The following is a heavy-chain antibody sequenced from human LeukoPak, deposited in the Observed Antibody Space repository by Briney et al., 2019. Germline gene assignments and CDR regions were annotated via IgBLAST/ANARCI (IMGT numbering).Heavy chain of an antibody. Sequence: SETLSLTCTVSGGSISSTTYYWGWIRQAPGEGLECIGSISYSGTTFYNPSLRGRVIISVDTSKNQFSLKLSSVTAADTAVYYCASSRSSWYGNFDYWGQGTLVTVSS. CDR3: ASSRSSWYGNFDY. CDR2: ISYSGTT. V-gene: IGHV4-39*07. J-gene: IGHJ4*02. CDR1: GGSISSTTYY. D-gene: IGHD6-13*01.